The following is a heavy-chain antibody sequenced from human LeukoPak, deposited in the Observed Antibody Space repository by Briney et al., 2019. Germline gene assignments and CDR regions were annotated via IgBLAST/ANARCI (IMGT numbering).Heavy chain of an antibody. Sequence: GGPLRLSCAASGFTFSSYAMRWVRQAPGKGLEWVSSISGSGGSTYYADSVKGRFTVSRDNSKDTLDLQMNSLRADDTAVYYCAKGGNSRAWPLDYWGQGTLVTVSS. D-gene: IGHD6-19*01. CDR1: GFTFSSYA. CDR3: AKGGNSRAWPLDY. J-gene: IGHJ4*02. V-gene: IGHV3-23*01. CDR2: ISGSGGST.